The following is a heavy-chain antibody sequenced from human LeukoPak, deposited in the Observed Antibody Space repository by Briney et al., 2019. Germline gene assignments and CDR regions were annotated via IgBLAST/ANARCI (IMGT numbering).Heavy chain of an antibody. CDR2: INPSGGST. J-gene: IGHJ4*02. Sequence: ASVKVSCKASGYTFTGYYMHWVRQAPGQGLEWMGIINPSGGSTSYAQKFQGRVTITRDTSTSRVYMELSSLRSEDTAVYYCARLSEYYDILTGYATWYYFDYWGQGTLVTVSS. CDR3: ARLSEYYDILTGYATWYYFDY. D-gene: IGHD3-9*01. V-gene: IGHV1-46*03. CDR1: GYTFTGYY.